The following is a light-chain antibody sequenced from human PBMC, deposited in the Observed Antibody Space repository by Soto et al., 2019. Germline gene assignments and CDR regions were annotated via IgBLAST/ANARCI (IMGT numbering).Light chain of an antibody. CDR1: QSVSSNY. Sequence: EIVLTHSPGTLSFSPGEIATLSCRASQSVSSNYLTWYQQKPGQAPRFLISGASTRATGIPDRFSGSGSGTDFTLTISRLEPEDFAVYYCQQYGSSPTTFGQGTKVDI. CDR2: GAS. CDR3: QQYGSSPTT. J-gene: IGKJ1*01. V-gene: IGKV3-20*01.